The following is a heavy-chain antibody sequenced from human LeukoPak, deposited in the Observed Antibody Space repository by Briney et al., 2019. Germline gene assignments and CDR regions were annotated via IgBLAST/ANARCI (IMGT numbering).Heavy chain of an antibody. CDR1: GFTFDDYA. Sequence: PGGSLRLSCAASGFTFDDYAMHWVRQAPGKGLEWVSGISWNSGSIGYADSVKGRFTISRDNAKNSLYLQMNSLRAEDTALYYCAKDRDEMLVAALDYWGQGTLVTVSS. J-gene: IGHJ4*02. CDR2: ISWNSGSI. V-gene: IGHV3-9*01. D-gene: IGHD2-15*01. CDR3: AKDRDEMLVAALDY.